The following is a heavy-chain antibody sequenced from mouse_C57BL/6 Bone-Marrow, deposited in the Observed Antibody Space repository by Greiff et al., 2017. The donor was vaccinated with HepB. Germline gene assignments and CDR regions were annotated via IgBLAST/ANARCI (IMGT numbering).Heavy chain of an antibody. CDR1: GFNIKDDY. J-gene: IGHJ4*01. Sequence: VQLQQSGAELVRPGASVKLSCTASGFNIKDDYMHWVKQRPEQGLEWIGWIDPENGDTEYASKFQGKATITADTSSNTAYLQLSRLTSEDTAASYCSYLPMDYWGHGTSVTVSS. D-gene: IGHD2-10*01. CDR2: IDPENGDT. CDR3: SYLPMDY. V-gene: IGHV14-4*01.